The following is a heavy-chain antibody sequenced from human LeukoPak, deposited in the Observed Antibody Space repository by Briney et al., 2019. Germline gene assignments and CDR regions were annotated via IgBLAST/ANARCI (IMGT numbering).Heavy chain of an antibody. V-gene: IGHV3-30-3*01. J-gene: IGHJ4*02. D-gene: IGHD6-19*01. CDR2: ISSDGINK. CDR1: GLTLTNFA. CDR3: ARSYNIGWYVTDY. Sequence: PGRSLRLSCAAAGLTLTNFAMHWVRQAPGKGLEWVAVISSDGINKYYADSVKGRFTISRDNSKNTLYLEMDSLRVEDTAIYYCARSYNIGWYVTDYWGQGTLVTVSA.